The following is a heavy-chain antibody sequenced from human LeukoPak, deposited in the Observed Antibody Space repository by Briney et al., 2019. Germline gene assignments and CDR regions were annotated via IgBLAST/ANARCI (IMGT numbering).Heavy chain of an antibody. CDR3: ARDVGIAAAAPDY. J-gene: IGHJ4*02. V-gene: IGHV1-2*02. CDR2: INPNSGGT. CDR1: GYTFTGYY. D-gene: IGHD6-13*01. Sequence: ASVKVSCKASGYTFTGYYMHWVRQAPGQGLEWMGWINPNSGGTNYAQKFQGRVTMTRDTSISTAYMELSRLRSDDTAVYYCARDVGIAAAAPDYWGQGTLATVSS.